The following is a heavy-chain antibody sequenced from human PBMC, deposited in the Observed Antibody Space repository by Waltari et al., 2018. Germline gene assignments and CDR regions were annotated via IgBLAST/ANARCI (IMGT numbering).Heavy chain of an antibody. D-gene: IGHD6-19*01. CDR2: IHPNSGGT. CDR1: GYTFTAHY. CDR3: ARGRAVAGTAPIDY. Sequence: QVQLVQSGAEVREPGASVTVSCKASGYTFTAHYMHWVRQAPGQGPEWMGWIHPNSGGTNYAQKFQGRVTMTRDTSISTAYMDLSRLRPDDTAVYYCARGRAVAGTAPIDYWGQGTLVTVSS. J-gene: IGHJ4*02. V-gene: IGHV1-2*02.